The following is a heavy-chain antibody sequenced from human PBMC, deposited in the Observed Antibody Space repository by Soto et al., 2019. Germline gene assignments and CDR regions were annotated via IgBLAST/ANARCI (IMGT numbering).Heavy chain of an antibody. D-gene: IGHD1-20*01. V-gene: IGHV1-18*01. J-gene: IGHJ6*03. CDR1: GYTFTSYG. CDR3: ARVSLTYNWKSPYYYYYYMDV. CDR2: ISAYNGNT. Sequence: QVQLVQSGAEVKKPGASVKVSCKASGYTFTSYGISWVRQAPGQGLEGMGWISAYNGNTNYAQKLQGRVTMTTDTSTSTAYMELRSLRSDDTAVYYCARVSLTYNWKSPYYYYYYMDVWGKGTTVTVSS.